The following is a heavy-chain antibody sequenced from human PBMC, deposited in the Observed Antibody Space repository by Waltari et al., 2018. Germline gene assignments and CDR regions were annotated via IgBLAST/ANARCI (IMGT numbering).Heavy chain of an antibody. Sequence: QVQLVEFGGGVVQPGRSLRLSCAASGFTLRSPAMHWVRQAPGKGLEWVAVMSSDGNNKYYADSVRGRFTISRDNSKNTVYLQMNSLRAEDTGFYYCARVGEGDFWSGYLFDYWGQGTLVTVSS. D-gene: IGHD3-3*01. CDR3: ARVGEGDFWSGYLFDY. V-gene: IGHV3-30-3*01. CDR2: MSSDGNNK. J-gene: IGHJ4*02. CDR1: GFTLRSPA.